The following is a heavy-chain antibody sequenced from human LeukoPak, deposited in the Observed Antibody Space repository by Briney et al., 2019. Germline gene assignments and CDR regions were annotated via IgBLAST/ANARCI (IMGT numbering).Heavy chain of an antibody. D-gene: IGHD3-10*01. Sequence: GGSLRLSCAASGFTFSVYAMNWVRQAPGKGLEWVSGMSASGTGTYHADSVKGRFTISRDNSKNTLYLQMNSLRAEDTAVYYCVKGTRAPDYDGSRYMDVWGKGTTVTVSS. CDR3: VKGTRAPDYDGSRYMDV. CDR2: MSASGTGT. CDR1: GFTFSVYA. V-gene: IGHV3-23*01. J-gene: IGHJ6*03.